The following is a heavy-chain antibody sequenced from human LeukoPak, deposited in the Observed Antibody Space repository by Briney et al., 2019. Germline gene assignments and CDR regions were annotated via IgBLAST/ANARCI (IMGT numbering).Heavy chain of an antibody. V-gene: IGHV3-23*01. CDR2: ISAGGDRT. Sequence: GGSLRLSCAASGFTFSTYAMTWVRQAPGKGLEWVSGISAGGDRTYYADSVKGRFTISRDNSKNTLYLQMNSLRAEDTAEYYCARSTVGTSCCTAVDYWGQGTLVTVSS. CDR1: GFTFSTYA. J-gene: IGHJ4*02. D-gene: IGHD1-26*01. CDR3: ARSTVGTSCCTAVDY.